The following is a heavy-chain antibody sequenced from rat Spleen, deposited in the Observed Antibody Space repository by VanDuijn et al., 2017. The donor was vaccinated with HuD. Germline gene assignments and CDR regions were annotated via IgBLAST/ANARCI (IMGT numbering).Heavy chain of an antibody. J-gene: IGHJ2*01. CDR1: GFSLTNFH. Sequence: QVQLKESGPGLVQPSQTLSLTCTVSGFSLTNFHVTWVRQPPGKGLEWVGVIWAGGRTAYKSLLKSRLNISRDTSKSQVFLEMNSVQTEDTATYYCVREANAPGITFDYWGQGVMVTVSS. V-gene: IGHV2-43*01. CDR3: VREANAPGITFDY. CDR2: IWAGGRT. D-gene: IGHD1-4*01.